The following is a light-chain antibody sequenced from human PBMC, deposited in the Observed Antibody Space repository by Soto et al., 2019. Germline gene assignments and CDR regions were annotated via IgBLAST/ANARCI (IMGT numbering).Light chain of an antibody. Sequence: EIVLTQSPGTLSLSPGKRATLSCRASQSISSSYLAWYQQRPGQAPRLLIYGASSRATGIPDRFSGSGSGTDFTLTISSLEPEDFAVYYCQQRSNWPPITFGQGTRLENK. CDR1: QSISSSY. V-gene: IGKV3D-20*02. CDR3: QQRSNWPPIT. J-gene: IGKJ5*01. CDR2: GAS.